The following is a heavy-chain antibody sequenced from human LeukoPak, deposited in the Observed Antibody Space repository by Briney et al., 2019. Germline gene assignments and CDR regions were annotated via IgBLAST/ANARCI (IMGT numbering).Heavy chain of an antibody. J-gene: IGHJ4*02. CDR1: GGSISSGDYY. V-gene: IGHV4-30-4*01. CDR2: IYYSGST. Sequence: PSETLSLTCTVSGGSISSGDYYWSWIRQPPGKGLEWIGYIYYSGSTYYNPSLKGRVTISVDTSKNQFSLKLSSVTAADTAVYYCAGERGEEYSSGWYKRNYFDNWGQGIRVTVSS. CDR3: AGERGEEYSSGWYKRNYFDN. D-gene: IGHD6-19*01.